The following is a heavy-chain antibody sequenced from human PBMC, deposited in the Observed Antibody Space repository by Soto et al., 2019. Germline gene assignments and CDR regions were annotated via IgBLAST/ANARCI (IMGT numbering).Heavy chain of an antibody. D-gene: IGHD2-15*01. CDR1: GGSISSGGYY. Sequence: QVQLQESGPGLVKPSQTLSLTCTVSGGSISSGGYYLSWIRQHPGKGLEWSGYIYYSGSTYYNPSLKSRGNISVDTSKNQVSLKLSSVTAADTAVYYCARDRRLGYCSGGSCCNYWDCMDVWGQGTTVTVSS. V-gene: IGHV4-31*03. J-gene: IGHJ6*02. CDR3: ARDRRLGYCSGGSCCNYWDCMDV. CDR2: IYYSGST.